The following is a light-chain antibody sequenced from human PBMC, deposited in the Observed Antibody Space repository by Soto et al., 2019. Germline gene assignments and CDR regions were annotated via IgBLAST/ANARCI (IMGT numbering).Light chain of an antibody. J-gene: IGKJ1*01. CDR2: KAS. V-gene: IGKV1-5*03. CDR3: QQYNSYRGA. CDR1: QSISSW. Sequence: DIQMTQSPSTLSASVGDRVTITCRASQSISSWLAWYQQKPGKAPKLLIYKASSLESGVPSRFSGSGSGTEFTLTISSLQPDDFATYYCQQYNSYRGAFGQGTKGDIK.